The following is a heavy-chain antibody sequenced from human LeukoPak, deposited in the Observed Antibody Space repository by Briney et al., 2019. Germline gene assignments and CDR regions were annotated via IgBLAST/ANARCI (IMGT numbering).Heavy chain of an antibody. D-gene: IGHD2-15*01. CDR3: ARLGRYCSGSTCYPTNFGN. CDR2: ISHSADT. CDR1: GGSISSSSHY. Sequence: KSSETLSLTCTVSGGSISSSSHYWGWIRQPPGKGLEWIGSISHSADTYYNPSLRSRVTISEDTSKNQFSLNLSSVTAADTAVYYCARLGRYCSGSTCYPTNFGNWGQGTLVTVSS. J-gene: IGHJ4*02. V-gene: IGHV4-39*01.